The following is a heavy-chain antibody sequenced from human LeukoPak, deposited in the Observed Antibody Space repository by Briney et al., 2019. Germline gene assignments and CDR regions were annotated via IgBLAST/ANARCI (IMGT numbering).Heavy chain of an antibody. CDR2: ISAYNGNT. Sequence: VASVKVSCKASGYTFTSYGISLVRQAPGQGLEWMGWISAYNGNTNYAQKLQGRVTMTTDTSTSTAYMELRSLRSDDTAVYYCARADAAAGTYYYWGQGTLVTVSS. J-gene: IGHJ4*02. CDR3: ARADAAAGTYYY. CDR1: GYTFTSYG. D-gene: IGHD6-13*01. V-gene: IGHV1-18*01.